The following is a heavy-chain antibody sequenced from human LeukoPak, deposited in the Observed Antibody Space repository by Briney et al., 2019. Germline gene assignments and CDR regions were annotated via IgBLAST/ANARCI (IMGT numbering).Heavy chain of an antibody. J-gene: IGHJ4*02. V-gene: IGHV4-39*01. CDR1: GGSISSSSYY. D-gene: IGHD4-23*01. CDR2: IYYSGST. CDR3: ARLTVVKTFDY. Sequence: NPSETLFLTCTVSGGSISSSSYYWGWIRQPPGKGLEWIGSIYYSGSTYYNPSLKSRVTISVDTSKNQFSLKLSSVTAADTAVYYCARLTVVKTFDYWGQGTLVTVSS.